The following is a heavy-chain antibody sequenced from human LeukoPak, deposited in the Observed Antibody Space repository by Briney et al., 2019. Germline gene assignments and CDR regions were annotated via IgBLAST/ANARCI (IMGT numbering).Heavy chain of an antibody. CDR3: ARDTTLGVSVTGTSDY. Sequence: GGSLRVSCAASGFTYSSYAMSWVRQAPGKGLEWVSTISGSGGTTYYADSVKGRFTISRDNSKNTLYLQMNSLRAEDTAVYYCARDTTLGVSVTGTSDYWGQGTLVTVSS. V-gene: IGHV3-23*01. J-gene: IGHJ4*02. CDR1: GFTYSSYA. D-gene: IGHD6-19*01. CDR2: ISGSGGTT.